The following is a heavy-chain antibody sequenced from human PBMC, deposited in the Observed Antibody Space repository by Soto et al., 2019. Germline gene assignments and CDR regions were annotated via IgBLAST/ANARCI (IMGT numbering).Heavy chain of an antibody. CDR2: ISYDGSNK. D-gene: IGHD2-2*01. V-gene: IGHV3-30*18. Sequence: QVQLVESGGGVVQPGRSLRLSCAASGFTFSSYGMHWVRQAPGKGLEWVAVISYDGSNKYYADSVKGRFTISRDNSKNTLYLQMNRLRAEDTAVYYCAKDGADIVVVPAPYYYYYGMDVWGQGTTVTVSS. J-gene: IGHJ6*02. CDR1: GFTFSSYG. CDR3: AKDGADIVVVPAPYYYYYGMDV.